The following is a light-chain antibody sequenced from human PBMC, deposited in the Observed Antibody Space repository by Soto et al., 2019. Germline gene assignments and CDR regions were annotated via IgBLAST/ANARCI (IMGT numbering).Light chain of an antibody. CDR3: CSYTSSTTWV. CDR1: SIDVGSYNF. CDR2: EGS. Sequence: QSALTQPASVSGSPGQSITISCTGTSIDVGSYNFVSWYQQHPGKAPKLMIYEGSKRPSGVSNRFSGSKSGNTASLTISGLQAEDEADYYCCSYTSSTTWVFGGGTK. J-gene: IGLJ3*02. V-gene: IGLV2-23*01.